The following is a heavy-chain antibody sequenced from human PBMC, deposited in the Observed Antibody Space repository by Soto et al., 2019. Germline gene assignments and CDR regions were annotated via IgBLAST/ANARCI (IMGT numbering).Heavy chain of an antibody. V-gene: IGHV3-30-3*01. CDR1: GFTFSSYA. J-gene: IGHJ3*02. D-gene: IGHD5-18*01. Sequence: QVQLVESGGGVVQPGRSLRLSCAASGFTFSSYAMHWVRQAPGKGLEWVAGISYDGSNKYYADSVKGRFTISRDNSKNTLYLQMNSLRVGDTAVYFCARDSRGYSYGKAFDIWGQGTMVTVSS. CDR2: ISYDGSNK. CDR3: ARDSRGYSYGKAFDI.